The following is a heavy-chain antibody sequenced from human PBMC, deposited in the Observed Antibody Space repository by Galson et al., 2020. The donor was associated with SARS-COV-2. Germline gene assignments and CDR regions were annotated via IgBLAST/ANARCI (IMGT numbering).Heavy chain of an antibody. CDR3: ARGWYGSDY. J-gene: IGHJ4*02. Sequence: GGSLRLSCAASGFTFSSYAMHWVRQAPGKGLEYVSAISSYGFSTYYADSVKGRFTISRDNSKNTLYLQMGSLRAEDMAVYYCARGWYGSDYWGQGTLVTVSS. V-gene: IGHV3-64*02. D-gene: IGHD6-13*01. CDR1: GFTFSSYA. CDR2: ISSYGFST.